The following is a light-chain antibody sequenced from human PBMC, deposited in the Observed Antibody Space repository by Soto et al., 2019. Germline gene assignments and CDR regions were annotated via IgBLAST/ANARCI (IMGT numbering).Light chain of an antibody. CDR3: QQRSNWPSIT. CDR2: EAS. J-gene: IGKJ5*01. Sequence: EIVLTQSPGTLSLSPGERATLSCRASQSVNKYLAWYQQKPGQAPRLLIYEASKRATGIPARFSGSGSGTDFTLTISSLEPEDFAVYYCQQRSNWPSITFGQGTRLEI. V-gene: IGKV3-11*01. CDR1: QSVNKY.